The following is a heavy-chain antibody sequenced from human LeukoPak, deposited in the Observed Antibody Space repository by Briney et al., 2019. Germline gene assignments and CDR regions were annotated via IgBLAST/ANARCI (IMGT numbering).Heavy chain of an antibody. CDR2: IFDSGST. CDR3: ARHRCSTTSCYWNWFDP. CDR1: GGSIRSLY. D-gene: IGHD2-2*01. V-gene: IGHV4-59*08. Sequence: SETLFLTCTVSGGSIRSLYWSWIRQPPGKGLEWIGYIFDSGSTDYNPSLKSRVTISIDTSKSQVSLKLSSVTAADTAVYYCARHRCSTTSCYWNWFDPWGQGTLVTVSS. J-gene: IGHJ5*02.